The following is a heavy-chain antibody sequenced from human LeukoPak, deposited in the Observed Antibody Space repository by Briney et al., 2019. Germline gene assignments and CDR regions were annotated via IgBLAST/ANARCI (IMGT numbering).Heavy chain of an antibody. J-gene: IGHJ6*04. CDR3: AREDTAMVMEV. V-gene: IGHV1-69*06. CDR2: IIPIFGTA. CDR1: EGTFSSYA. Sequence: ASVKVSCKASEGTFSSYAISWVRQAPGQGLEWMGGIIPIFGTANYAQKFQGRVTITADKSTSTAYMELSSLRSEDTAVYYCAREDTAMVMEVWGKGTTVTVSS. D-gene: IGHD5-18*01.